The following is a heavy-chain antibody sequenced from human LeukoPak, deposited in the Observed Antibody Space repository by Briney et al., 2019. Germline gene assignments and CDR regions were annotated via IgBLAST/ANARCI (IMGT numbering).Heavy chain of an antibody. V-gene: IGHV3-15*07. CDR3: TTSPYYYDSSGYP. D-gene: IGHD3-22*01. J-gene: IGHJ5*02. CDR1: GFTFSNAW. Sequence: GGSLRLSCAASGFTFSNAWMNWVRQAPGKGLEWVGRIKSKTEGGTTDYAAPVKGRFTISRDDSKNTLYLQMNSLKTEDTAVYYCTTSPYYYDSSGYPWGQGTLVTVSS. CDR2: IKSKTEGGTT.